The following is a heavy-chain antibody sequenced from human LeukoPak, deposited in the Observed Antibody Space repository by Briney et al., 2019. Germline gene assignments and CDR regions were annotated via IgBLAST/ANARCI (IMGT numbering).Heavy chain of an antibody. CDR1: AYDFTGYH. CDR3: AKDRDGADRIIL. CDR2: LNPNTGHA. Sequence: ASVKVSCKVVAYDFTGYHIHWVRQAPGQGPEWMGRLNPNTGHAVYAFKFQGRVTITRDTSSSTAYMEVTRLTSDDTALYYCAKDRDGADRIILWGQGTMVTVSS. V-gene: IGHV1-2*06. D-gene: IGHD5-24*01. J-gene: IGHJ4*02.